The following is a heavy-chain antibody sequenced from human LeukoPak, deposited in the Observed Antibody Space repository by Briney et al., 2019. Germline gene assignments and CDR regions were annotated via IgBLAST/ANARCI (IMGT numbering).Heavy chain of an antibody. J-gene: IGHJ4*02. D-gene: IGHD3-22*01. Sequence: ASVKVSCKASGGTFSSYAISWVRQAPGQGLEWMGGIIPIFGTANYAQKLQGRVTMTTDTSTSTAYMELRSLRSDDTAVYYCARELYDSSGYWDNWGQGTLVTVSS. CDR3: ARELYDSSGYWDN. V-gene: IGHV1-69*05. CDR2: IIPIFGTA. CDR1: GGTFSSYA.